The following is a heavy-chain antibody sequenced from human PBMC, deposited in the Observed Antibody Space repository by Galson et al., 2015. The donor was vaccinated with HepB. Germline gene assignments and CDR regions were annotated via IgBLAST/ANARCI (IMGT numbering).Heavy chain of an antibody. D-gene: IGHD5-24*01. V-gene: IGHV1-46*01. Sequence: SVKVSCKASGYTFTNYYMHWVRQAPGQGLEWMGIINPSGGSTSYAQKFQGRVTMTRDTSTSTVYMELSSLRSEDTAVYYCASDPPGEEMATITGFDYWGQGTLVTVSS. CDR1: GYTFTNYY. J-gene: IGHJ4*02. CDR3: ASDPPGEEMATITGFDY. CDR2: INPSGGST.